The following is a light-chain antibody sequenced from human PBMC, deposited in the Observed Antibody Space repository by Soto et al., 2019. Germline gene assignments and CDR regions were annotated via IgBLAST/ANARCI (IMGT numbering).Light chain of an antibody. CDR3: QQLNSYPLS. CDR1: QSISSY. J-gene: IGKJ4*01. CDR2: AAS. Sequence: DIQMTQSPSSLSASVGDRVTITCRASQSISSYLHWYQQKPGKAPKLLIYAASTLQSGVPSRFSGSGSGTEFTLTISSLQPEDFATYYCQQLNSYPLSFGGGTKVDIK. V-gene: IGKV1-9*01.